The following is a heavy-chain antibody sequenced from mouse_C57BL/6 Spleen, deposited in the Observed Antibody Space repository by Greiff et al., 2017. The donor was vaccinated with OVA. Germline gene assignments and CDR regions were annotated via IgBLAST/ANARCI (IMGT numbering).Heavy chain of an antibody. CDR1: GYTFTSYW. CDR3: ARWGAMDY. V-gene: IGHV1-69*01. Sequence: QVQLQQPGAELVMPGASVKLSCKASGYTFTSYWMHWVKQRPGQGLEWIGEIDPSDSYTNYNQKFKGKSTLTVDKSSSTAYMQRSSLTSEDSAVYYCARWGAMDYWGQGTSVTVSS. J-gene: IGHJ4*01. CDR2: IDPSDSYT.